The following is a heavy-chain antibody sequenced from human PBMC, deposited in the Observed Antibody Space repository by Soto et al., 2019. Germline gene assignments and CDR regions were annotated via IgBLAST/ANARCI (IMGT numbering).Heavy chain of an antibody. CDR3: AKDSGYDSTD. Sequence: EVQRLESGGGLVQPGGSLRLSCAASGFTFSSSGMSWVRQPLGKGLEWISGLSGSDGRPTYADSVKGRFTISRDKSKNTFYLQMDSLRVEDTAVYYCAKDSGYDSTDWGQGTLVTVSS. D-gene: IGHD3-22*01. V-gene: IGHV3-23*01. CDR1: GFTFSSSG. CDR2: LSGSDGRP. J-gene: IGHJ4*02.